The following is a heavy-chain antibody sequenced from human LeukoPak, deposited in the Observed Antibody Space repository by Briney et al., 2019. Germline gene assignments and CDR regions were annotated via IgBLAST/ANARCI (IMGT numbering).Heavy chain of an antibody. CDR2: INSGGSST. CDR3: ARVPSMIVETTYYYYYYGMDV. D-gene: IGHD3-22*01. J-gene: IGHJ6*02. V-gene: IGHV3-74*01. Sequence: GGSLRLSCAASGFTFSSYWMHWVRQAPGKGLVWVSRINSGGSSTSYADSVKGRFTISRDNAKNTLYLQMNSLRAEDTAVYYCARVPSMIVETTYYYYYYGMDVWGQGTTVTVSS. CDR1: GFTFSSYW.